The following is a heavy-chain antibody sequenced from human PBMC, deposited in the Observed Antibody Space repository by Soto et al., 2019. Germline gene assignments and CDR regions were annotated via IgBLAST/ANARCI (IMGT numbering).Heavy chain of an antibody. J-gene: IGHJ6*02. V-gene: IGHV1-18*01. CDR1: GYTFSSYG. Sequence: QVQLVQSRAEVKKPGASVKVSCKASGYTFSSYGISWVRQGPRQGLEGMGWISGYNGNTHYEEKVQDRIKMTTDTSTSTTYLELRSLRSDDTAVYFCARDPGFGFGYSYAFAMDVWGQGTTVTVSS. CDR3: ARDPGFGFGYSYAFAMDV. CDR2: ISGYNGNT. D-gene: IGHD5-18*01.